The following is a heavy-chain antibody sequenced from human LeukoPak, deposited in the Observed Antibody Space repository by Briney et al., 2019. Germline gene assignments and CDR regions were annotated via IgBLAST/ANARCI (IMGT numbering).Heavy chain of an antibody. V-gene: IGHV1-18*01. CDR3: ATDYQTTGTTMYYFDY. D-gene: IGHD1-1*01. Sequence: GASVKVSCRASGYTFTSYGISWVRQAPGQGLEWMGWISAYNGNTNYAQKLQGRVTMTTDTSTSTAYMELRSLRSDDTAVYYCATDYQTTGTTMYYFDYWGQGTLVTVSS. CDR2: ISAYNGNT. J-gene: IGHJ4*02. CDR1: GYTFTSYG.